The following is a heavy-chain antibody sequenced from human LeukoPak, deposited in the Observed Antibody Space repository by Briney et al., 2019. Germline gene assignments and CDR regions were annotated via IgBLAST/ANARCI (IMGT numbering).Heavy chain of an antibody. J-gene: IGHJ4*02. CDR2: ISGSGGST. CDR1: GFTFSSYA. Sequence: PGGSLRLSYAASGFTFSSYAMSWVRQAPGKGLEWVSAISGSGGSTYYADSVKGRFTISRDNSKNTLYLQINSQRAEDTAVYYCANWNPGLGFDYWGQGTLVTVSS. D-gene: IGHD1-1*01. V-gene: IGHV3-23*01. CDR3: ANWNPGLGFDY.